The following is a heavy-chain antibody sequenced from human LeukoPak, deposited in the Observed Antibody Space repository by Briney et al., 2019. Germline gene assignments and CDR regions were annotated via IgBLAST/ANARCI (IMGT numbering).Heavy chain of an antibody. CDR2: IIPIFGTA. CDR3: ARGGYSNFFD. D-gene: IGHD4-11*01. J-gene: IGHJ4*02. V-gene: IGHV1-69*13. CDR1: GGTFSSYA. Sequence: SVKVSCKASGGTFSSYAISWVRQAPGQGLEWMGAIIPIFGTANYTQKFQGRVTITADESTSTAYMELSSLRSEDTAVYYCARGGYSNFFDWGQGTLVTVSS.